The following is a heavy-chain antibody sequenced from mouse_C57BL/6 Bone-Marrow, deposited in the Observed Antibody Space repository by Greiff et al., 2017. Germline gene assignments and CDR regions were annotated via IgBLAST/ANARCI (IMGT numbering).Heavy chain of an antibody. CDR2: ISSGGSYT. J-gene: IGHJ2*01. CDR3: ARRPYGDDGGVVYIDY. Sequence: EVMLVESGGDLVKPGGSLKLSCAASGFTFSSYGMSWVRQTPDKRLEWVATISSGGSYTYYPDSVKGRFTISRDNAKNTLYLQMSSLKSEDTAMYYCARRPYGDDGGVVYIDYWGQGTTLTVAS. V-gene: IGHV5-6*02. D-gene: IGHD2-2*01. CDR1: GFTFSSYG.